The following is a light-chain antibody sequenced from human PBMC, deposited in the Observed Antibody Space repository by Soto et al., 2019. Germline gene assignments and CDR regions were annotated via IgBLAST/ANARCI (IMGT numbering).Light chain of an antibody. J-gene: IGKJ4*01. CDR3: MKALHTILT. CDR2: LGS. V-gene: IGKV2-28*01. Sequence: DIVMTQSPLSLPVTPGEPASISCRSSQSLLHSNGYNYLDWYLQKPGQSPQLRIYLGSNRASGVPDRFSGSGSGKDFTLKISRVEAEDIGVYYCMKALHTILTFGRGTKVKIK. CDR1: QSLLHSNGYNY.